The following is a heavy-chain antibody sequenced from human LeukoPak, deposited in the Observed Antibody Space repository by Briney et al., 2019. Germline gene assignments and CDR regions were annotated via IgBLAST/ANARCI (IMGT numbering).Heavy chain of an antibody. CDR1: GFTFDDYA. V-gene: IGHV3-9*01. J-gene: IGHJ3*02. CDR3: AREANWGSSRAFDI. CDR2: ISWNSGSI. D-gene: IGHD7-27*01. Sequence: PGRSLRPSCAASGFTFDDYAMHWVRQAPGKGLEWVSGISWNSGSIGYADSVKGRFTISRDNSKNTLYLQMNSLRAEDTAVYYCAREANWGSSRAFDIWGQGTMVTVSS.